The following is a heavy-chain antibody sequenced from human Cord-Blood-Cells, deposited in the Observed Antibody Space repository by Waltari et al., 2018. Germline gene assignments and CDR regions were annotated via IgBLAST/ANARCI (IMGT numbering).Heavy chain of an antibody. CDR2: FNPIFGTA. D-gene: IGHD7-27*01. V-gene: IGHV1-69*01. Sequence: QVQLVQSGAEVKKPGSAVKVSCKASGGTFSSYAISWLRQAPGQGLEWMGGFNPIFGTANHAQKFQGRVTVTADESTSTAYMELSSLRSEDTAVYYCARSWGSRNWYFDLWGRGTLVTVSS. CDR3: ARSWGSRNWYFDL. CDR1: GGTFSSYA. J-gene: IGHJ2*01.